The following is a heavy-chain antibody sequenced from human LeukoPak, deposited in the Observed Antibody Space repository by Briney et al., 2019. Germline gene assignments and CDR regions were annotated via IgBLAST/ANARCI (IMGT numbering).Heavy chain of an antibody. CDR1: GFTFGGYA. Sequence: VQPGGSLRLSCTASGFTFGGYAMSWVRQAPGKGLDWVAVMSYDETVEDYADSVRGRFTISRDNSKNTLFLQMNSLTADDTAVYYCAKDQADWNDPSGTIDIWGQGTMVIVSS. J-gene: IGHJ3*02. CDR2: MSYDETVE. V-gene: IGHV3-30*18. CDR3: AKDQADWNDPSGTIDI. D-gene: IGHD1-1*01.